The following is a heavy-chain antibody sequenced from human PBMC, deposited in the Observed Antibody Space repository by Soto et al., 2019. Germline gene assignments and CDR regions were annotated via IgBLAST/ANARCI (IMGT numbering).Heavy chain of an antibody. V-gene: IGHV4-31*03. CDR3: ARAEADYYDSSGHYGMDV. D-gene: IGHD3-22*01. CDR1: GGSISSGGYY. CDR2: IYYSGST. J-gene: IGHJ6*02. Sequence: PSETLSLTCTVSGGSISSGGYYWSWIRQHPGKGLEWIGYIYYSGSTYYNPSLKSRVTISVDTSKNQFSLKLSAVTAADTAVYYCARAEADYYDSSGHYGMDVWGQGTTVTVSS.